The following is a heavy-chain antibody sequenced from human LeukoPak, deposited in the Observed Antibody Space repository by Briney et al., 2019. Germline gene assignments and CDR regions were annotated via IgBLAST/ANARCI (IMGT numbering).Heavy chain of an antibody. D-gene: IGHD5-12*01. CDR3: AREATIEEHVDY. J-gene: IGHJ4*02. CDR2: ISSSSSYI. CDR1: GFTFSSYS. V-gene: IGHV3-21*01. Sequence: PGGSLRLSCAASGFTFSSYSMNWVRQAPGKGLEWVSSISSSSSYIYYADSVKGRLTISRDNAKNSLYLQMNSLRAEDTAVYYCAREATIEEHVDYWGQGTLVTVSS.